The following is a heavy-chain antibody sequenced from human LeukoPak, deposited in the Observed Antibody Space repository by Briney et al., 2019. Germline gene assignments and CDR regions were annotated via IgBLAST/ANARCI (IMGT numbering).Heavy chain of an antibody. CDR3: ARDFAPAALTDNWFDP. J-gene: IGHJ5*02. D-gene: IGHD2-2*01. V-gene: IGHV3-33*01. Sequence: GGSLRLSCAASGFTFSSYGMHWVRQAPGKGLEWVAGICYDGSNKYYADSVKGRFTISRDNSKNTLYLQMNSLRAEDTAVYYCARDFAPAALTDNWFDPWGQGTLVTVSS. CDR1: GFTFSSYG. CDR2: ICYDGSNK.